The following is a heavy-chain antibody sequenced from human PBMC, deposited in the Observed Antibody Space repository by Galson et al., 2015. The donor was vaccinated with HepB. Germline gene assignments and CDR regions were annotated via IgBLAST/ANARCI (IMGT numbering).Heavy chain of an antibody. CDR1: GGSFSGYY. J-gene: IGHJ5*02. V-gene: IGHV4-34*01. CDR2: INHSGST. D-gene: IGHD2-21*01. CDR3: ARETYCGGDCYFP. Sequence: ETLSLTCAVYGGSFSGYYWSWIRQPPGKGLEWIGEINHSGSTNYNPSLKSRVTISVDTSKNQFSLKLSSVTAADTAVYYCARETYCGGDCYFPWGQGTLVTVSS.